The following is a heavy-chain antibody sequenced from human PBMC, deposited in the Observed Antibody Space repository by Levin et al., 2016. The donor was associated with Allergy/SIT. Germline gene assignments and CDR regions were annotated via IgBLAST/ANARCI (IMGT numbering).Heavy chain of an antibody. CDR1: GFTFSSYA. CDR3: AKALYCSGGSCYSYYYYMDV. D-gene: IGHD2-15*01. V-gene: IGHV3-23*01. J-gene: IGHJ6*03. Sequence: GGSLRLSCAASGFTFSSYAMSWVRQAPGKGLEWVSAISGSGGSTYYADSVKGRFTISRDNSKNTLYLQMNSLRAEDTAVYYCAKALYCSGGSCYSYYYYMDVWGKGTTVTVSS. CDR2: ISGSGGST.